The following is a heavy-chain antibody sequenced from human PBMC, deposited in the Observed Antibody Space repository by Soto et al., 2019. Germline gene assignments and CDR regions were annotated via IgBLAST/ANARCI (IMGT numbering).Heavy chain of an antibody. CDR1: GGTFSSYA. J-gene: IGHJ6*02. Sequence: GASVKVSCTASGGTFSSYAISWVRQAPGQGLAWMGGIIPIFGTATDAQKFQGRVTMTPDESTSTAYMEQSSLRSEDTAVYYCARDYYDRSGYSPYYYYYCIDGWGQGTTITVSS. CDR2: IIPIFGTA. V-gene: IGHV1-69*13. CDR3: ARDYYDRSGYSPYYYYYCIDG. D-gene: IGHD3-22*01.